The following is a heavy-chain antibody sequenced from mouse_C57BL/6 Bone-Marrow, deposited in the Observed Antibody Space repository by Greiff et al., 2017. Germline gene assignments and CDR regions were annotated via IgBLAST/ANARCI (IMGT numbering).Heavy chain of an antibody. J-gene: IGHJ2*01. Sequence: EVMLVESGGGLVKPGGSLKLSCAASGFTFSSYAMSWVRQTPEKRLEWVATISDGGSYTYYPDNVKGRFTISRDNAKNNLYLQMSHLKSEDTAMYYCARDRGVTNFDYWGQGTTLTVSS. CDR3: ARDRGVTNFDY. D-gene: IGHD2-5*01. CDR1: GFTFSSYA. V-gene: IGHV5-4*01. CDR2: ISDGGSYT.